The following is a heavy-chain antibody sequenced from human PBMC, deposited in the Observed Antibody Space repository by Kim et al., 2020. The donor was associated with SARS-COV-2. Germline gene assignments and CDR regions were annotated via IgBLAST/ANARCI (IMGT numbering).Heavy chain of an antibody. V-gene: IGHV3-43*02. D-gene: IGHD2-2*01. J-gene: IGHJ6*02. CDR2: ISGDGGST. Sequence: GGSLRLSCAASGFTFDDYAMHWVRQAPGKGLEWVSLISGDGGSTYYADSVKGRFTISRDNSKNFLYLQMNSLRTEDTALYYCAKDIPAAITYYYYGMDVWGQGTTVTVSS. CDR1: GFTFDDYA. CDR3: AKDIPAAITYYYYGMDV.